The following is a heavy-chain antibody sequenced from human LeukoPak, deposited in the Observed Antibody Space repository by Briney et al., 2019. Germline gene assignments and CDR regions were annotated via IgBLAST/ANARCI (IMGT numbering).Heavy chain of an antibody. CDR2: IYGSGIT. Sequence: PSETLSLTCTVSGGSIISNYWSWIRQSAGTGLEWIGRIYGSGITDYNPSLKSRVTMSLDTSRKQFSLRLTSVTAADTAVYYCARDEKWLSLGYYYYMDVWGKGTTVTVSS. D-gene: IGHD3-22*01. CDR3: ARDEKWLSLGYYYYMDV. CDR1: GGSIISNY. V-gene: IGHV4-4*07. J-gene: IGHJ6*03.